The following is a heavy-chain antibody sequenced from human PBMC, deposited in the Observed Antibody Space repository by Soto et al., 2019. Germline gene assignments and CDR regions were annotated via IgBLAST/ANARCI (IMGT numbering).Heavy chain of an antibody. CDR3: ARTAGYYRGRQFDY. D-gene: IGHD3-10*01. V-gene: IGHV2-70*04. CDR1: GCSLGTTGMR. Sequence: SGATLVNPTHTLTLTCTFSGCSLGTTGMRVSWIRQPPGKALEWLARIDWDDDKFYSTSLKTRLTISKDTSKNQVVLRMTNMDPADTATYYCARTAGYYRGRQFDYWGQGTLVTVSS. J-gene: IGHJ4*02. CDR2: IDWDDDK.